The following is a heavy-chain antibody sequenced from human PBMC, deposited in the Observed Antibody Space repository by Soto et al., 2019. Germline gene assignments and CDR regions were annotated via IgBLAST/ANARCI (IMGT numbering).Heavy chain of an antibody. CDR3: GRDGDQWDQRYLDY. V-gene: IGHV1-18*01. D-gene: IGHD1-26*01. J-gene: IGHJ4*02. Sequence: QVQLVQSGAEVKKPGASVKVSCKTPGNFCSKYGISRVRQAPGLGLEWMGWINGNTGSTNYAQKFRGRVTMTTDTYTGMVYMELSSLTSDDTAIYYCGRDGDQWDQRYLDYWGQGTLVSV. CDR2: INGNTGST. CDR1: GNFCSKYG.